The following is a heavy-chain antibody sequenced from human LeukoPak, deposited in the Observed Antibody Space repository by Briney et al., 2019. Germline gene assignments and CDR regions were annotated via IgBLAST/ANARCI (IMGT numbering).Heavy chain of an antibody. V-gene: IGHV1-8*01. CDR3: ARRGDFYASACYYGGWFGH. CDR2: MNPNSGNA. CDR1: GYTFTSFD. J-gene: IGHJ5*02. Sequence: ASVKVSCKTSGYTFTSFDINWVRQATGQGLEWMGWMNPNSGNAGYAQKFQGRVTMTRDTSISTAYLELSGLRSEDTAIYYCARRGDFYASACYYGGWFGHWGQGTLVTVSS. D-gene: IGHD3-10*01.